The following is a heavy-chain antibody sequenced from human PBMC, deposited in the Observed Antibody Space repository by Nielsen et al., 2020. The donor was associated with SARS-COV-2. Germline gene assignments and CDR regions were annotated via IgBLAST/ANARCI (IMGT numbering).Heavy chain of an antibody. CDR3: AGGYGDYVVSPDYYYYMDV. Sequence: SETLSLTCTVSGGSISSSSYYWGWIRQPPGKGLEWIGSIYYSGSTYYNPSLKSRVTISVDTSKNQFSLKLSSVTAADTAVYYCAGGYGDYVVSPDYYYYMDVWGKGTTVTVSS. CDR1: GGSISSSSYY. J-gene: IGHJ6*03. V-gene: IGHV4-39*07. D-gene: IGHD4-17*01. CDR2: IYYSGST.